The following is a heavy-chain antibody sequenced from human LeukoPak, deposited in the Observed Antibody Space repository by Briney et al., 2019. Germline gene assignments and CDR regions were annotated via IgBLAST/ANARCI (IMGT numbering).Heavy chain of an antibody. CDR3: ARGGSIVATIRSYYYYYMDV. CDR1: GGSISSSSYY. V-gene: IGHV4-39*07. J-gene: IGHJ6*03. CDR2: IYYSGST. Sequence: SETLSLTCTVSGGSISSSSYYWGWIRQPPGKGLEWIGSIYYSGSTYYNPSLKSRVTISVDTSKNQFSLKLSSVTAADTAVYYCARGGSIVATIRSYYYYYMDVWGKGTTVTVSS. D-gene: IGHD5-12*01.